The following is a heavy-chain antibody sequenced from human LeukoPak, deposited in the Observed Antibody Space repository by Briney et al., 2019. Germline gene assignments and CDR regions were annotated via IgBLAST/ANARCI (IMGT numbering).Heavy chain of an antibody. CDR2: ISAYNGNT. Sequence: ASVKVSCKASGYTFPSYGISWVRQAPGQGLEWMGWISAYNGNTNYAHKLQGRVTMTTDTSTNTAYLELRSLRSGDPAVYYCASAPRPETRRFDPWGQGTLVTVSS. D-gene: IGHD1-14*01. J-gene: IGHJ5*02. CDR3: ASAPRPETRRFDP. CDR1: GYTFPSYG. V-gene: IGHV1-18*01.